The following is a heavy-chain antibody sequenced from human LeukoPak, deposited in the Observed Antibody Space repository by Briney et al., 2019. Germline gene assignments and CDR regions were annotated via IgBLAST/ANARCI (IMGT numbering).Heavy chain of an antibody. J-gene: IGHJ4*02. V-gene: IGHV5-51*01. Sequence: TLGESLKISCRGSGYSFTSYWIGWVRQMPGKGLEWMGIIYPGDSDTRYSPSFQGQVTISADKSISTAYLQWSSLKASDTAMYYCARLQMVRGVIIGSYWGQGTPVTVSS. D-gene: IGHD3-10*01. CDR1: GYSFTSYW. CDR3: ARLQMVRGVIIGSY. CDR2: IYPGDSDT.